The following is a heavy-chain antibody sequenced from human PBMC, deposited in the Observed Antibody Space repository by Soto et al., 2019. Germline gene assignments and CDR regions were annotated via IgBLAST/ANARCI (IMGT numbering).Heavy chain of an antibody. J-gene: IGHJ6*02. D-gene: IGHD2-2*01. CDR2: ISYDGSNK. CDR1: GFTFSSYG. Sequence: QVQLVESGGGVVQPGRSLRLSCAASGFTFSSYGMHWVRQAPGKGLEWVAVISYDGSNKYYADSVKGRFTISRDNSKNTLYLQMNSLRAEDTAGYYCAVGYCSSTSCYAPRLYYYGMDVWGQGTTVTVSS. CDR3: AVGYCSSTSCYAPRLYYYGMDV. V-gene: IGHV3-30*03.